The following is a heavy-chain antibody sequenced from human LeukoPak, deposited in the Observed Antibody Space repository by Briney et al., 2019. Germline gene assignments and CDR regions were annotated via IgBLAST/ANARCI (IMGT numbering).Heavy chain of an antibody. CDR2: IFGDSSKT. Sequence: GGSLRLSFAISGLTFHDYAVTWVRQAPGRGLEWGSTIFGDSSKTYYADSVKGRFTISIDNSKNTLYLQMNSLRAADTAGSYRARAPPDIVVGEFDPWGQGTLVTVSS. CDR3: ARAPPDIVVGEFDP. CDR1: GLTFHDYA. D-gene: IGHD2-2*01. V-gene: IGHV3-23*01. J-gene: IGHJ5*02.